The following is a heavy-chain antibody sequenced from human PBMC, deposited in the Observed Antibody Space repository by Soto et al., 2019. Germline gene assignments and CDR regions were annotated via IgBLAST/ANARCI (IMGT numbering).Heavy chain of an antibody. J-gene: IGHJ4*02. D-gene: IGHD3-3*01. CDR3: TTEQGFWSGYSPY. V-gene: IGHV3-15*01. Sequence: GGSLRLSCAASGFTFSNAWMSWVRQAPGKGLEWVGRIKSKTDGGTTDYAAPVKGRFTISRDDSKNTLYLQMNSLKTEDTAVYYCTTEQGFWSGYSPYWGQGTLVTVSS. CDR1: GFTFSNAW. CDR2: IKSKTDGGTT.